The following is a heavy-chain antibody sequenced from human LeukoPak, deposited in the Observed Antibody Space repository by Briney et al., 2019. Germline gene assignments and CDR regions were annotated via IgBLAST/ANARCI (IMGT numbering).Heavy chain of an antibody. Sequence: GGSLRLSCAASGFTFSTYAMTWVRQAPGRGLEWISGISDSGARTSYTGSVEGRFTISRDNSENTLYLQMSSLRAEDTALYYCVKDRCDRFTCPEARGQGTLVTVSS. J-gene: IGHJ4*02. CDR1: GFTFSTYA. D-gene: IGHD3-16*02. CDR2: ISDSGART. CDR3: VKDRCDRFTCPEA. V-gene: IGHV3-23*01.